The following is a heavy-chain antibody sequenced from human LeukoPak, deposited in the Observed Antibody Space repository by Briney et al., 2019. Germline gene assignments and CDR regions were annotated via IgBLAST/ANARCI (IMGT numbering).Heavy chain of an antibody. Sequence: SETLSLTCTVSGDSISNGDCYWSWIRQPPGKGLEWIGYIYYSGSTYYNPSVKSRLAISVDTSKNQFSLNLRSVTAADTAVYYCARDRGGVGTLDYWGQGSLVTVSS. CDR3: ARDRGGVGTLDY. V-gene: IGHV4-30-4*01. D-gene: IGHD1-26*01. CDR1: GDSISNGDCY. CDR2: IYYSGST. J-gene: IGHJ4*02.